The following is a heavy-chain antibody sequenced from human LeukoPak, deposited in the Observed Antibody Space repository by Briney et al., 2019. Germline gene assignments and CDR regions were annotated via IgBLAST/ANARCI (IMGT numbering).Heavy chain of an antibody. Sequence: ASVKVSCKASGYTFTSYGISWVRQAPGQGLEWMGWISAYNGNTNYAQKLQGRVTMTTDTSTSTAYMGLRSLRSDDTAVYYCARVSDGDDAFDIWGQGTMVTVSS. J-gene: IGHJ3*02. V-gene: IGHV1-18*01. CDR1: GYTFTSYG. CDR2: ISAYNGNT. CDR3: ARVSDGDDAFDI. D-gene: IGHD5-24*01.